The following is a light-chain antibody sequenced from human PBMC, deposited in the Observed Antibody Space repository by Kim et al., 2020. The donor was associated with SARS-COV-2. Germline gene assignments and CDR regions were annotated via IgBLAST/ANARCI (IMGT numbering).Light chain of an antibody. CDR2: AAS. CDR1: QGVGSE. V-gene: IGKV1-6*01. J-gene: IGKJ2*01. Sequence: AIQMTQSPSSLSASIGDRVTITCRASQGVGSELSWYQQKPGKPPKLLIYAASSLESGVPSRFSGSGSGTEFTLTISSLQPEDFAAYYCLQDANYPFTFGQGTKLEI. CDR3: LQDANYPFT.